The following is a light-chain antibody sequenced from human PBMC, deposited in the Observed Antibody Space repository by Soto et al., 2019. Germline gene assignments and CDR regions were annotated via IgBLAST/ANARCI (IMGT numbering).Light chain of an antibody. V-gene: IGKV3-20*01. Sequence: IVLTQSPCTLSLSPGETATLTCRASQSVGRRYLAWYQQKPGQAPRLLISGVSKRATGIPDRFSGDGSGTDFTLTISRLEPEDFALYICHQYDGSPITFGQGTRLEIK. CDR2: GVS. J-gene: IGKJ5*01. CDR3: HQYDGSPIT. CDR1: QSVGRRY.